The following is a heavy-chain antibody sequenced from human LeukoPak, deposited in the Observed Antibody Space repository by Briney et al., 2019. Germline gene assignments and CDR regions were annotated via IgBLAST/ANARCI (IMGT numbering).Heavy chain of an antibody. V-gene: IGHV3-64*01. D-gene: IGHD6-19*01. CDR3: ARVSGWYWFDN. CDR1: GFTFGTYA. Sequence: PRGSLRLSCAASGFTFGTYAMHWVRQAPGKGLEYVSAISSNGRITYYANSVKGRFTISRDNSKNILYLQMGSLRAEDTAVYFCARVSGWYWFDNWGQGTLVTVSS. CDR2: ISSNGRIT. J-gene: IGHJ4*02.